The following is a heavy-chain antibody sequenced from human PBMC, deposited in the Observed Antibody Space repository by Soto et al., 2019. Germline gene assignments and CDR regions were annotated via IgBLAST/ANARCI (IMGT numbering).Heavy chain of an antibody. CDR1: GDSISSHDW. D-gene: IGHD3-3*01. J-gene: IGHJ4*02. CDR3: GQNGYYSLES. V-gene: IGHV4-4*02. CDR2: IHHSGGT. Sequence: QVHLQESGPGLVTPSGTLSLTCTVSGDSISSHDWWSWVRQPPGKALEWIGEIHHSGGTNYKPSLGSRLSISVDNSKNHFSVKLSSVAAADTAMYYGGQNGYYSLESWGQGTPVTVSS.